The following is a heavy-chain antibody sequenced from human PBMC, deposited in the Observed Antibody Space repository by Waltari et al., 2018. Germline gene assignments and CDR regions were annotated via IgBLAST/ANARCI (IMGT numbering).Heavy chain of an antibody. D-gene: IGHD6-19*01. CDR3: AKVARVAGYYYTGMDV. CDR2: ISYEGSTK. V-gene: IGHV3-30*18. CDR1: GFNFLSYG. Sequence: QVLLVESGGGVVQPGRSLRLSCAASGFNFLSYGMHWVRQAPGKGPGWWAVISYEGSTKYYADSWKGRFTISRDNSMHTLDLQMNNLRHEDTGVYYCAKVARVAGYYYTGMDVWGQGTTVTVSS. J-gene: IGHJ6*02.